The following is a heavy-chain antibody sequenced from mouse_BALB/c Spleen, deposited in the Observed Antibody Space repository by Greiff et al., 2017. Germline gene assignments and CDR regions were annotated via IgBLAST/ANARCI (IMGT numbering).Heavy chain of an antibody. Sequence: QVQLQQSGPELVKPGASVKISCKASGYAFSSSWMNWVKQRPGQGLEWIGRIYPGDGDTNYNGKFKGKATLTADKSSSTAYMQLSSLTSVDSAVYFCARDSQFAYWGQGTLVTVSA. CDR3: ARDSQFAY. CDR1: GYAFSSSW. V-gene: IGHV1-82*01. CDR2: IYPGDGDT. J-gene: IGHJ3*01.